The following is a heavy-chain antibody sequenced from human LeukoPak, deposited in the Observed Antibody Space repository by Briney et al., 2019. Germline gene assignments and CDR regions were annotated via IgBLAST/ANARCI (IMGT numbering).Heavy chain of an antibody. V-gene: IGHV4-4*02. D-gene: IGHD2-2*01. CDR1: GGSISSSDC. Sequence: SGTLSLTCAVSGGSISSSDCWNWVRQPPGKGLEWIGEIYHSGSTNYNPSLKSRGTISVDKSKNQISLKLSSVTAADTAVYYCARDWIPAATVGAHYNWFDPWGQGTLVTVSS. J-gene: IGHJ5*02. CDR2: IYHSGST. CDR3: ARDWIPAATVGAHYNWFDP.